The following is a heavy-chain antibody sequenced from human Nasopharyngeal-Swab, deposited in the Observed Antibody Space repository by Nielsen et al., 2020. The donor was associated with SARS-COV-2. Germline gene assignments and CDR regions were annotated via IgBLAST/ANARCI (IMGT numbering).Heavy chain of an antibody. D-gene: IGHD3-16*01. V-gene: IGHV3-9*01. CDR1: GFTFDDYA. CDR2: ISWNGNIR. J-gene: IGHJ3*01. Sequence: SLKISCETSGFTFDDYAMYWVRQAPGKGLEWVSGISWNGNIRGHADSLEGRFTISRDNAKKSLYLQIHRLRVEDSALYFCAKDLTRGEFVTSNAFDVWGQGTLVTVSS. CDR3: AKDLTRGEFVTSNAFDV.